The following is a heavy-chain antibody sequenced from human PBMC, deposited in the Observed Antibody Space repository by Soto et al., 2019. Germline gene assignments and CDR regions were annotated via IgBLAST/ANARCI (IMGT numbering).Heavy chain of an antibody. Sequence: ASVKVSCKASGYTFTSYGISWVRQAPGQGLEWMGWISAYNGNTNYAQKLQGRVTMTTDTSTSTAYMELRSLRSDDTAVYYCARLYSSSWSEGFYYYYYMDVWGKGTTVTVSS. CDR1: GYTFTSYG. J-gene: IGHJ6*03. D-gene: IGHD6-13*01. CDR3: ARLYSSSWSEGFYYYYYMDV. V-gene: IGHV1-18*01. CDR2: ISAYNGNT.